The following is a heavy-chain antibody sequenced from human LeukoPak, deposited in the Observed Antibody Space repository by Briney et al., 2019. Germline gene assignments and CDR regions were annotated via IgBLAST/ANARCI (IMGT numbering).Heavy chain of an antibody. CDR2: INPNSGGT. Sequence: ASVKVSCKASGYTFSAYYMHWVRQAPGQGLEWMGWINPNSGGTNYAQKFQGRVTMARDTSISTVYMELSRLRSDDTAGYYCARGGYYYMDVWGKGTTVTVSS. V-gene: IGHV1-2*02. CDR3: ARGGYYYMDV. J-gene: IGHJ6*03. CDR1: GYTFSAYY.